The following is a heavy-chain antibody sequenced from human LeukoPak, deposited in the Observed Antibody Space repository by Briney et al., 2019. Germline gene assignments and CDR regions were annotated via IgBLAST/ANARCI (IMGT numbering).Heavy chain of an antibody. CDR2: INHSGST. Sequence: PSETLSLTCAVYGGSFSGYYWSWIRQPPGKGLEWIGEINHSGSTNYNLSLKSRVTISVDTSKNQFSLKLSSVTAADTAVYYRARGIWFGELTFGSWGQGTLVTVSS. J-gene: IGHJ5*01. CDR3: ARGIWFGELTFGS. V-gene: IGHV4-34*01. CDR1: GGSFSGYY. D-gene: IGHD3-10*01.